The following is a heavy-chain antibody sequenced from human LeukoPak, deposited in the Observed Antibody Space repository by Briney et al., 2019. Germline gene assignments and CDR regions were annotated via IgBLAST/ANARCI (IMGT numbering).Heavy chain of an antibody. CDR3: ATGGRSGMAFDF. CDR1: GFTFSSYG. J-gene: IGHJ4*02. Sequence: PGRSLRLSCAASGFTFSSYGMHWVRQAPGKGLQWISFIYGGGKTLYADSVRDRFSISRDNSKSTLYLQMSSLRVEDTAVYYCATGGRSGMAFDFWGQGTLVSLSS. V-gene: IGHV3-NL1*01. D-gene: IGHD2-8*01. CDR2: IYGGGKT.